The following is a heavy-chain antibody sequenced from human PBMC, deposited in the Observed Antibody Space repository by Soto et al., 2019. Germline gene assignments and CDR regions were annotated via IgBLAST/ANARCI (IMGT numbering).Heavy chain of an antibody. D-gene: IGHD3-22*01. Sequence: EVQLVETGGGLIQPGGSLRLSCAASGFTVSSNYMSWVRQAPGKGLEWVSVIYSGGSTYYPDSVKGRFTISRDNSKNTLYLHMNSLRAEDTAVYYCARPLSSGYYGDAFDIWGQGTMVTVSS. CDR2: IYSGGST. CDR3: ARPLSSGYYGDAFDI. J-gene: IGHJ3*02. V-gene: IGHV3-53*02. CDR1: GFTVSSNY.